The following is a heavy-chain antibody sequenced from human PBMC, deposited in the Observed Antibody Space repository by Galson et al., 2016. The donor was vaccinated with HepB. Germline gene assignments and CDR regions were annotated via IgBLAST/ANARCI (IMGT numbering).Heavy chain of an antibody. V-gene: IGHV3-72*01. CDR2: TRSKRKSNTI. Sequence: SLRLSCAASGFNFDDYYMDWVRQAPGKGLEWIGRTRSKRKSNTIDYAASVKGRLTISRDDLKNSLSLQINSLKTEDTAVYYCGRAPYGLGDYWDAWGKGTTVTVSS. D-gene: IGHD3-10*01. J-gene: IGHJ6*04. CDR3: GRAPYGLGDYWDA. CDR1: GFNFDDYY.